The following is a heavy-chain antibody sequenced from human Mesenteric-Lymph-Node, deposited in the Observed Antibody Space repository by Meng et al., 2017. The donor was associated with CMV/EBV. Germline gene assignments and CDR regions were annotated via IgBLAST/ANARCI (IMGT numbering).Heavy chain of an antibody. CDR2: IYWNDDK. J-gene: IGHJ4*02. Sequence: SGPTLVKPTQTLTLTCTFSGFSLSTSGVGVGWIRQPPGKALEWLALIYWNDDKRYSPSLKSRLTITKDTSKNQVVLTMTNMDPVDTATYYCARYGRCSGGSCQPTRPYYFDYWGQGTLVTVSS. CDR1: GFSLSTSGVG. CDR3: ARYGRCSGGSCQPTRPYYFDY. D-gene: IGHD2-15*01. V-gene: IGHV2-5*01.